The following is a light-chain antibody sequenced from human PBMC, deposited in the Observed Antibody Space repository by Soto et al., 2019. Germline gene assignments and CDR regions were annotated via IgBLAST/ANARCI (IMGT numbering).Light chain of an antibody. Sequence: QSALTQPPSASGSPGQSVTISCTGTSSDVGGYNYVSWYQQHPGKAPKLMIYEVSKRPSGVTDRFSGSKSGNTASLTVSGLQGEDEADYYCSSYAGSNNLVVFGGGTKLTVL. CDR3: SSYAGSNNLVV. CDR1: SSDVGGYNY. CDR2: EVS. V-gene: IGLV2-8*01. J-gene: IGLJ2*01.